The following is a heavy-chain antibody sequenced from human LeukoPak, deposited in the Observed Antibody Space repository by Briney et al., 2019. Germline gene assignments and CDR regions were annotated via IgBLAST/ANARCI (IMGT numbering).Heavy chain of an antibody. J-gene: IGHJ3*02. D-gene: IGHD1-26*01. CDR2: IVVGSGNT. V-gene: IGHV1-58*02. CDR3: AADGKGSYSAFDI. CDR1: GYTFTSYY. Sequence: GASVKVSCKASGYTFTSYYMHWVRQAPGQGLEWMGWIVVGSGNTNYAQKFQERVTITRDMSTSTAYMELSSLRSEDTAVYYCAADGKGSYSAFDIWGQGTMVTVSS.